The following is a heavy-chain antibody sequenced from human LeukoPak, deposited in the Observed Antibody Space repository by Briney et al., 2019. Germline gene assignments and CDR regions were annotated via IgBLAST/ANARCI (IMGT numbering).Heavy chain of an antibody. J-gene: IGHJ4*02. D-gene: IGHD7-27*01. CDR2: ISPSGSTI. V-gene: IGHV3-48*03. Sequence: PGGSLRLSCAASGFTFSTYEMSWVRQAPGKGLEWVSYISPSGSTIHYADSVKGRFTISRDNAKNSLYLQMNSLRVEDTALYYCTRVWAWGSGNYFDNWGQGTLVTVSS. CDR1: GFTFSTYE. CDR3: TRVWAWGSGNYFDN.